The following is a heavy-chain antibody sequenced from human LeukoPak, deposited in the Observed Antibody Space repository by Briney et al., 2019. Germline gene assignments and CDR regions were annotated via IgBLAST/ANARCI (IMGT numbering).Heavy chain of an antibody. J-gene: IGHJ6*02. CDR3: AKDRWYQGRRYYYYYGMDV. D-gene: IGHD4-23*01. Sequence: PGRSLRLSCAASGFTFSSYGMHWVRQAPGKGLEWVAVISYDGSNKYYADSVKGRFTISRDNSKNTLYLQMNSLRAEDTAVYYCAKDRWYQGRRYYYYYGMDVWGQGTTVTVSS. V-gene: IGHV3-30*18. CDR1: GFTFSSYG. CDR2: ISYDGSNK.